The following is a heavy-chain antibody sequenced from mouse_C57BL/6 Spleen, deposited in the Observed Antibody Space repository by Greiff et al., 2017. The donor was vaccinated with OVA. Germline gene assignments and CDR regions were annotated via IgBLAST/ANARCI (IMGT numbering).Heavy chain of an antibody. J-gene: IGHJ4*01. CDR1: GYTFTSYW. CDR3: AREGLRYYAMDY. CDR2: IDPSDSYT. Sequence: VKLQQPGAELVRPGTSVKLSCKASGYTFTSYWMHWVKQRPGQGLEWIGVIDPSDSYTNYNQKFKGKATLTVDTSSSTAYMQLSSLTSEDSAVYYCAREGLRYYAMDYWGQGTSVTVSS. D-gene: IGHD1-1*01. V-gene: IGHV1-59*01.